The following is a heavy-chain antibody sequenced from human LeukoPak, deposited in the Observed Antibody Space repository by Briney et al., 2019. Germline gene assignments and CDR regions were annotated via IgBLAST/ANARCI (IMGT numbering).Heavy chain of an antibody. V-gene: IGHV4-4*02. J-gene: IGHJ6*02. CDR3: ASRGGTTSRNYYYCGMDV. CDR2: IYHSGST. Sequence: SGTLSLTCAVSGGSISSSNWWSWVRQPPGKGLEWIGEIYHSGSTNYNPSLKSRVTISVDKSKNQFSLKLSSVTAADTAVYYCASRGGTTSRNYYYCGMDVWGQGTTVTVSS. CDR1: GGSISSSNW. D-gene: IGHD1-1*01.